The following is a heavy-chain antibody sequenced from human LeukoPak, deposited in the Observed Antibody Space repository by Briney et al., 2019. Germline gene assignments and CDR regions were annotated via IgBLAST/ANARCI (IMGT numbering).Heavy chain of an antibody. CDR1: GFTFSSYA. D-gene: IGHD3-22*01. CDR3: AKSDYYDSSGYYYGSDY. V-gene: IGHV3-23*01. J-gene: IGHJ4*02. CDR2: ISGSGGRT. Sequence: GGSLRLSRAASGFTFSSYAMTWVRQAPGKGLEWVSGISGSGGRTYYADSVKGRFTISRDNSKNTLYVQMNSLRAEDTAVYYCAKSDYYDSSGYYYGSDYWGQGTLVTVSS.